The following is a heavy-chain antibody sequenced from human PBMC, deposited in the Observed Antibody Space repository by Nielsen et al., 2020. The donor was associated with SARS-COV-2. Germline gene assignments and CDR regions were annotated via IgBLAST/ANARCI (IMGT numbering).Heavy chain of an antibody. CDR3: AKDLFYYYDSSGSYDY. Sequence: GESLKISCAASGFTFSSYAMSWVRQAPGKGLEWVSAISGSGGSTYYADSVKGRFTISRDNSKNTLYLQMNSLRAEDTAVYYCAKDLFYYYDSSGSYDYWGQGTLVTVSS. CDR2: ISGSGGST. CDR1: GFTFSSYA. V-gene: IGHV3-23*01. D-gene: IGHD3-22*01. J-gene: IGHJ4*02.